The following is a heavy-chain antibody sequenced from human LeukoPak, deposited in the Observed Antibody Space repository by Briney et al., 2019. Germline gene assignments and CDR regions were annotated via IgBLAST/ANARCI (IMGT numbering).Heavy chain of an antibody. CDR2: IYTSGST. Sequence: KPSETLSRTCTVSGGSISSYYWSWIRQPAGKGLEWIGRIYTSGSTNYNPSLKSRVTMSVDTSKNQFSLKLSSVTAADTAVYYCAREIAAAGFDAFDIWGQGTMVTVSS. J-gene: IGHJ3*02. V-gene: IGHV4-4*07. D-gene: IGHD6-13*01. CDR1: GGSISSYY. CDR3: AREIAAAGFDAFDI.